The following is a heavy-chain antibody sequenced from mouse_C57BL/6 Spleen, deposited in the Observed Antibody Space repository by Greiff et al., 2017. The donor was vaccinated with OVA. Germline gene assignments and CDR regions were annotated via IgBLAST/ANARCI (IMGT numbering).Heavy chain of an antibody. CDR3: ARPTGYYPYYYAMDY. Sequence: VKLVESGPGLVQPSQSLSITCTVSGFSLTSYGVHWVRQSPGKGLEWLGVIWSGGSTDYNAAFISRLSISKDNSKSQVFFKMNSLQADDTAIYYCARPTGYYPYYYAMDYWGQGTSVTVSS. D-gene: IGHD2-3*01. CDR1: GFSLTSYG. CDR2: IWSGGST. J-gene: IGHJ4*01. V-gene: IGHV2-2*01.